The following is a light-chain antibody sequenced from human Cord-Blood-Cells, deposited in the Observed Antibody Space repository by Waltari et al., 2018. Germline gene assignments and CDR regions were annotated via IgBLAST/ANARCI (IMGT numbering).Light chain of an antibody. V-gene: IGKV1-12*01. CDR2: AAS. Sequence: DIQMTLSPSSVSASVRDRVTITSRASQGIISLLAWYQQKPGKDPKLLIYAASSLQSGVPSRFSGSGSGTDFTLTISSLQPEDFATYYCQQANSFPFTFGPGTKVDI. CDR1: QGIISL. CDR3: QQANSFPFT. J-gene: IGKJ3*01.